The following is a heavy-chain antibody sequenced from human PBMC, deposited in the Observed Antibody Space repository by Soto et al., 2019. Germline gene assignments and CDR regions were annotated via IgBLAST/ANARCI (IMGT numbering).Heavy chain of an antibody. J-gene: IGHJ6*02. D-gene: IGHD6-19*01. CDR3: ASPSGWYGDYYYVMDV. CDR2: ISYDGSNK. CDR1: GFTFSSYA. V-gene: IGHV3-30-3*01. Sequence: GGSLRLSCAASGFTFSSYAMHWVRQAPGKGLEWVAVISYDGSNKYYADSVKGRFTISRDNSKNTLYLQMNSLRAEDTAVYYCASPSGWYGDYYYVMDVWGQGTTVTVSS.